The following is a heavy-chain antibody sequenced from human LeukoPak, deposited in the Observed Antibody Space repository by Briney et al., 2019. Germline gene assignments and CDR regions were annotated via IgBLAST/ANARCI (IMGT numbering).Heavy chain of an antibody. J-gene: IGHJ4*02. D-gene: IGHD2-15*01. V-gene: IGHV4-4*07. CDR3: ARRIHY. Sequence: SETLSLTCIVSGGSIIDYYWSWIRQAPGKGLEWIGRIYSTGSTNYNPSLKSRVTMSVDTSKNQFSLKVNSVTAADTAVYYCARRIHYWGQGTLVTVSS. CDR1: GGSIIDYY. CDR2: IYSTGST.